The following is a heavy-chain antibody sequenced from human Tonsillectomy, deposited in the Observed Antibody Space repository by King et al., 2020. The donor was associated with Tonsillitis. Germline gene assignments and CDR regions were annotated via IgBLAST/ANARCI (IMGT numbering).Heavy chain of an antibody. J-gene: IGHJ6*02. V-gene: IGHV4-31*03. CDR2: IYYSGST. CDR1: GGSISSGGYY. CDR3: ARDVVTIFGVVYYYYGMDV. D-gene: IGHD3-3*01. Sequence: QLQESGPGLVKPSQTLSLTCTVSGGSISSGGYYWSWIRQHPGKGLEWIGYIYYSGSTYYNPSLKSRVTISVDTSKNQFSLKLSSVTAADTAVYYCARDVVTIFGVVYYYYGMDVWGQGTTVTVSS.